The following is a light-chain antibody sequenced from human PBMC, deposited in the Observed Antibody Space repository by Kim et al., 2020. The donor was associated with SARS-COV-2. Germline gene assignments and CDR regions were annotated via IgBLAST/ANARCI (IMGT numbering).Light chain of an antibody. V-gene: IGKV3-15*01. CDR3: QQYNNWPPLT. J-gene: IGKJ4*01. CDR2: GAS. Sequence: PGERATLSCRASQTISSNLAWYQQKPGQAPRLLIYGASTRATGIPARFSGSGSGTEFTLTISSLQSEDFAVYYCQQYNNWPPLTFGGGTKVDIK. CDR1: QTISSN.